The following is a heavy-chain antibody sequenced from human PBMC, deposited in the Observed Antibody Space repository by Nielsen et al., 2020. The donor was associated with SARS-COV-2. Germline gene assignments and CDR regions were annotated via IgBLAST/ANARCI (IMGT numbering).Heavy chain of an antibody. J-gene: IGHJ6*02. V-gene: IGHV3-30*18. CDR3: AKDHRGYSYDGGYYYYGMEV. D-gene: IGHD5-18*01. CDR1: GFTFSSYG. Sequence: GGSLRLSCAASGFTFSSYGMHWVRQAPGKRLEWVAVISYDGSNKYYADSVKGRFTISRDNSKNTLYLQMNSLRAEDTAVYYCAKDHRGYSYDGGYYYYGMEVWGQGTTVTVSS. CDR2: ISYDGSNK.